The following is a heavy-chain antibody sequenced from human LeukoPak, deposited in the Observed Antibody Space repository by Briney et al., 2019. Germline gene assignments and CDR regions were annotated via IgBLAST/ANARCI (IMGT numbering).Heavy chain of an antibody. CDR3: TRERDIVATIAIYYFDY. J-gene: IGHJ4*02. Sequence: PGGSLRLSCAASGFTFSRYSMSWVRQAPGKGLEWVGFIRSKAYGGTTEYAASVKGRFTISRDDSKSIAYLQMNSLKTEDTAVYYCTRERDIVATIAIYYFDYWGQGTLVTVSS. CDR2: IRSKAYGGTT. V-gene: IGHV3-49*04. CDR1: GFTFSRYS. D-gene: IGHD5-12*01.